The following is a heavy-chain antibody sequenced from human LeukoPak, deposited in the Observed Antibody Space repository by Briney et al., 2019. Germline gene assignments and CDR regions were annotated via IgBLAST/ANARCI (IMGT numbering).Heavy chain of an antibody. CDR2: IYYSGST. Sequence: PSETLSLTCSFSGGSMSSNYWSWIRQPPGKGLEWIGYIYYSGSTNYNPSLKSRVSISVDTSQSHFSLSLRSVTAADTALYYCARGGWSLDYWGQGTLVAVSS. CDR1: GGSMSSNY. D-gene: IGHD6-19*01. CDR3: ARGGWSLDY. J-gene: IGHJ4*02. V-gene: IGHV4-59*01.